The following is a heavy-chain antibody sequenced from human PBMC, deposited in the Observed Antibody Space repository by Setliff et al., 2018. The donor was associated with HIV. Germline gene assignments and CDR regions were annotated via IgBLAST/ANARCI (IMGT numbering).Heavy chain of an antibody. Sequence: SETLSLTCSVSGYSISNGYYWGWFRQSPGKGLEWIAAIYQTGSIYYNPSLRNRVTLLLGMSKNQFSLKLSSATAADTAVYYCARQAWHSGRNGYFVDYWGQGMLVTVSS. CDR2: IYQTGSI. CDR3: ARQAWHSGRNGYFVDY. V-gene: IGHV4-38-2*02. D-gene: IGHD3-22*01. J-gene: IGHJ4*02. CDR1: GYSISNGYY.